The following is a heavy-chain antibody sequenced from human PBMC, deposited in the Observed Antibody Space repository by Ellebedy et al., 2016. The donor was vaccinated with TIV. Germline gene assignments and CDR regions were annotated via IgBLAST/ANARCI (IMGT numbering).Heavy chain of an antibody. CDR2: TRNKANSYTT. Sequence: GESLMISCAASGFTFSSYSMDWVRQAPGKGLEWVGRTRNKANSYTTEYAPSVKGRFTISRDDSKNSLYLQMNSLKTEDTAVYYCARGGSYYPFAYWGQGTLVTVSS. CDR3: ARGGSYYPFAY. CDR1: GFTFSSYS. V-gene: IGHV3-72*01. D-gene: IGHD3-10*01. J-gene: IGHJ4*02.